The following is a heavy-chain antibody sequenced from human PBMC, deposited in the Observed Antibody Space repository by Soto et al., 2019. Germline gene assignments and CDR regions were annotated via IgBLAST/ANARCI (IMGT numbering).Heavy chain of an antibody. J-gene: IGHJ4*02. V-gene: IGHV2-5*02. Sequence: QITLEESGPTLVKPTQTLTLTCTFSGFSLSSSGVGVGWIRQPPGEALEWLTLIYWDDDKRYSPSLKTRLTITKYTSKNQVVLIMTNMDPVDTATYYCARYYFGSGLYFFDYWGQGTLVTVSS. CDR1: GFSLSSSGVG. CDR2: IYWDDDK. D-gene: IGHD3-10*01. CDR3: ARYYFGSGLYFFDY.